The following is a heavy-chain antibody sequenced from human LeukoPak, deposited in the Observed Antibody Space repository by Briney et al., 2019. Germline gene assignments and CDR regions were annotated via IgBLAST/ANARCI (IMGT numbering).Heavy chain of an antibody. J-gene: IGHJ4*02. CDR2: IIPILGIA. V-gene: IGHV1-69*04. CDR3: ARVPDIVVVPAADRNFDY. Sequence: SVKVSCKASGGTFSSYAISWVRQAPGQGLEWMGRIIPILGIANYAQKFQGRVTITADKSTSTAYMELSSLRSDDTAVYYCARVPDIVVVPAADRNFDYWGQGTLVTVSS. D-gene: IGHD2-2*01. CDR1: GGTFSSYA.